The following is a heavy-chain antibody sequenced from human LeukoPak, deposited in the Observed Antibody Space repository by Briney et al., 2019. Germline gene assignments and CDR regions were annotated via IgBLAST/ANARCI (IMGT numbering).Heavy chain of an antibody. CDR3: ARQYYSYGNAFDI. CDR2: ISSSSSYI. Sequence: GGSLRLSCAASGLTFSSYNMNWVRQAPGKGLEWVSSISSSSSYIYYADSMKGRFTISRDNAKSSVYLQMNSLRAEDTAVYYCARQYYSYGNAFDIWGQGTMVTVSS. CDR1: GLTFSSYN. D-gene: IGHD5-18*01. V-gene: IGHV3-21*04. J-gene: IGHJ3*02.